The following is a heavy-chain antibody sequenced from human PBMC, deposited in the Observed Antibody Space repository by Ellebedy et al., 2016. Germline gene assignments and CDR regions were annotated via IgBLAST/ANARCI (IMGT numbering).Heavy chain of an antibody. J-gene: IGHJ6*02. CDR2: ISAYNGNT. CDR1: GYTFTSYG. CDR3: ARDKGPGDIYYYYYGMDV. D-gene: IGHD2-21*01. Sequence: ASVKVSXKASGYTFTSYGISWVRQAPGQGLEWMGWISAYNGNTNYAQKLQGRVTMTTDTSTSTAYMELRSLRSDDTAVYYCARDKGPGDIYYYYYGMDVWGQGTTVTVSS. V-gene: IGHV1-18*01.